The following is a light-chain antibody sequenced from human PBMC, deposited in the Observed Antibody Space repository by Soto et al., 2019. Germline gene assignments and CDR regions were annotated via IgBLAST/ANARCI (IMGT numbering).Light chain of an antibody. Sequence: DIVMTQSPDSLAVSLGERATINCKSSQNVLYSSKNKNYLAWYQQKPGQPPKLLIYWASTRESGVPDRFSGSGSGTDFTLTISSLQAEDVAVYYCQQYYSTRTFGQGTKVDIK. CDR2: WAS. CDR3: QQYYSTRT. CDR1: QNVLYSSKNKNY. J-gene: IGKJ1*01. V-gene: IGKV4-1*01.